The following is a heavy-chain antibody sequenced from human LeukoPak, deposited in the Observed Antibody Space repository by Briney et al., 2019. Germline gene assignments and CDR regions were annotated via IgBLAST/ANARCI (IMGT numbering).Heavy chain of an antibody. CDR2: IYPGDSDT. CDR1: GYSFTSYW. V-gene: IGHV5-51*01. Sequence: GESLEISCKGSGYSFTSYWIGWVRQMPGKSLEWMGIIYPGDSDTRYSPSFQGQVTISADKSISTAYLQWSSLKASDTAMYYCARRPFYYDSSGYLPPNAFDIWGQGTMVTVSS. J-gene: IGHJ3*02. CDR3: ARRPFYYDSSGYLPPNAFDI. D-gene: IGHD3-22*01.